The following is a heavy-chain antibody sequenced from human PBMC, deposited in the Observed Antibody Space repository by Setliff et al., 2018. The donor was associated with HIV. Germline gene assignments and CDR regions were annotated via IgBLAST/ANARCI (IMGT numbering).Heavy chain of an antibody. Sequence: ASVKVSCKASGYTFTTYGINWVRQAPGRGLEWMGWSSAYNGNTNYAQKLRGRVTMTTDTSTSTAYMELRSLRSDDTAVYYCARDRAGDAFDIWGQGTMVTVSS. J-gene: IGHJ3*02. V-gene: IGHV1-18*01. CDR3: ARDRAGDAFDI. D-gene: IGHD3-10*01. CDR2: SSAYNGNT. CDR1: GYTFTTYG.